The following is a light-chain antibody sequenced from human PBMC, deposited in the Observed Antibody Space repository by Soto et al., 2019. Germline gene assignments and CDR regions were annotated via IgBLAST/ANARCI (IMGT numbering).Light chain of an antibody. J-gene: IGKJ5*01. CDR3: QQTYRIPPT. CDR1: QSINSY. CDR2: AAS. Sequence: DNQMYQSPSSLSASIRNRVTITCRASQSINSYLNWYQQKPGKAPNLLIYAASSLQSGVPPRFSGSGSGTGFTLTISSLQPEDFAFYYCQQTYRIPPTFGQVTRLAIK. V-gene: IGKV1-39*01.